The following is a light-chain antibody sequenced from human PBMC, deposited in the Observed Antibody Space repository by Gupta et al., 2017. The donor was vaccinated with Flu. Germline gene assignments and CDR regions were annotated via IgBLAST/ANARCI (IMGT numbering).Light chain of an antibody. V-gene: IGKV1-5*03. Sequence: DIQLTQSPSTLSASVGDRVTITCRASQSISSWLAWYQQKPGKAPKLLIYKASSLESGVPSRFSGSGSGTEFTLTISSLQPDDFATYHCQQYNTYWSFGQWTKVEIK. J-gene: IGKJ1*01. CDR3: QQYNTYWS. CDR1: QSISSW. CDR2: KAS.